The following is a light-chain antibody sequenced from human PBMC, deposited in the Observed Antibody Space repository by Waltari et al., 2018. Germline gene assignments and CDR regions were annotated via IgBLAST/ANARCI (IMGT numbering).Light chain of an antibody. V-gene: IGKV1-12*01. CDR3: QQADDFPLT. CDR1: QGISNW. J-gene: IGKJ4*01. CDR2: AAS. Sequence: DIQVTQSPSSVSASVGDRVHITCRASQGISNWLAWYQQKPGRAPKLLIYAASTLQSGVPSRFSGGGSGTDFTLTISSLQPEDFATYYCQQADDFPLTFGGGTKVEIK.